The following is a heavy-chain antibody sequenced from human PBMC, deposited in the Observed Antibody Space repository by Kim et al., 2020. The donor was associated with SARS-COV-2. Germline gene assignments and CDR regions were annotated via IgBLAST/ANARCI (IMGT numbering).Heavy chain of an antibody. V-gene: IGHV4-34*01. Sequence: SETLSLTCAVYGGSFSGYYWSWIRQPPGKGLEWIGEINHSGSTNYNPSLKSRVTISVDTSKNQFSLKLSSVTAADTAVYYCASGSRSTIDYWGQGTLVTVSS. CDR1: GGSFSGYY. CDR3: ASGSRSTIDY. CDR2: INHSGST. J-gene: IGHJ4*02.